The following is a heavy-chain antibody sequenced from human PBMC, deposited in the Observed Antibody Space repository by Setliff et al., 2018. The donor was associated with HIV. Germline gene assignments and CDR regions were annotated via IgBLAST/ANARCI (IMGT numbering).Heavy chain of an antibody. CDR2: IYWNDDK. CDR1: GFSLTTSGVG. D-gene: IGHD2-21*01. J-gene: IGHJ4*02. CDR3: ARASGAYRDSFYFDY. Sequence: SGPTLVHPTETLTLTCTFSGFSLTTSGVGVGWIRQPPGEALEWLALIYWNDDKRYSPSLKTRLTISKDTSKNQVVLTMTNMGPVDTATYYCARASGAYRDSFYFDYWGQGALVTVSS. V-gene: IGHV2-5*01.